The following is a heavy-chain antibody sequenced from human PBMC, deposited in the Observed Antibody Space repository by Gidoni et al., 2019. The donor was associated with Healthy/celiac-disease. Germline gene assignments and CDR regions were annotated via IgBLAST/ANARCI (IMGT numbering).Heavy chain of an antibody. CDR2: IRSKAYGGTT. CDR3: TRGPGGEWLPRVWFDP. D-gene: IGHD3-3*01. J-gene: IGHJ5*02. Sequence: EVQLVESGGGLVKPGRSLRLSCTASGFPFGDYAMSWFRQAPGKGLGWVGFIRSKAYGGTTEYAASVKGRFTISRDDSKSIAYLQMNSLKTEDTAVYYCTRGPGGEWLPRVWFDPWGQGTLVTVSS. CDR1: GFPFGDYA. V-gene: IGHV3-49*05.